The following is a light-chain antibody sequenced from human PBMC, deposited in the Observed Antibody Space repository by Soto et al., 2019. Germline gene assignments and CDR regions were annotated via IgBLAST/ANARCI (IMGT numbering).Light chain of an antibody. V-gene: IGKV3-20*01. J-gene: IGKJ1*01. CDR1: QSVSSNY. CDR2: DAS. CDR3: QQYGNSPPWT. Sequence: EIVLTQSPGTLSLSPGERATLSCRASQSVSSNYLAWYQQKPGQAPRLLIYDASSRATGIPDRFSGSGSGTDFTLTISRLEPEDVAVYYCQQYGNSPPWTFGQGTKVEIK.